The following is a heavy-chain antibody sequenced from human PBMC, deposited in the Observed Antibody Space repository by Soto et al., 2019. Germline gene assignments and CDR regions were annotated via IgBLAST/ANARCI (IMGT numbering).Heavy chain of an antibody. D-gene: IGHD4-17*01. CDR2: IYFSGST. Sequence: QVQLQESGPGLVKPSQTLSLTCTVSGVSISSGGYYWSWIRQHPGKGLEWIGYIYFSGSTYYNPSLKSRVTISVDTSKNHFSLQLSSVTAADTAVYYCARWMTTVVTPSWYFDLWGRGTLVTVSS. CDR1: GVSISSGGYY. CDR3: ARWMTTVVTPSWYFDL. J-gene: IGHJ2*01. V-gene: IGHV4-31*03.